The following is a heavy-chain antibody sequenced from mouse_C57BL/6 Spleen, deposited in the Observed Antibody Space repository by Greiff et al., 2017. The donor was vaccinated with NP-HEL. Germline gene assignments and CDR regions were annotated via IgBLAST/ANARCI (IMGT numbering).Heavy chain of an antibody. Sequence: VQLQQPGAELVKPGASVKLSCKASGYTFTSYWMHWVKQRPGQGLEWIGMIHPNSGSTNYNEKFKSKATLTVDKSSSTAYMQLSSLTSEDSAVYYCARSLIYYYFDYWGQGTTLTVSS. V-gene: IGHV1-64*01. J-gene: IGHJ2*01. CDR2: IHPNSGST. D-gene: IGHD1-1*01. CDR3: ARSLIYYYFDY. CDR1: GYTFTSYW.